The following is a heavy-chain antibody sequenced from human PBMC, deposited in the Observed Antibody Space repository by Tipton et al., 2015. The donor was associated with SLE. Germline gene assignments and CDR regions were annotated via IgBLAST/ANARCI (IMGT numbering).Heavy chain of an antibody. CDR2: IYYSGST. CDR3: ARAGYSSSWPLFDY. CDR1: GGSISSHY. Sequence: TLSLTCTVSGGSISSHYWSWIRQPPGKGLEWIGYIYYSGSTNYNPSLKSRVTISVDTSKNQFSLKLSSVTAADTAVYYCARAGYSSSWPLFDYWGQGTLVTVSS. J-gene: IGHJ4*02. D-gene: IGHD6-13*01. V-gene: IGHV4-59*11.